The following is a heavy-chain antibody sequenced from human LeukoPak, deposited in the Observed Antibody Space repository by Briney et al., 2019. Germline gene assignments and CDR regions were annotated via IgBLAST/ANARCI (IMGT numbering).Heavy chain of an antibody. V-gene: IGHV1-8*01. CDR1: GYTFTSYD. J-gene: IGHJ4*02. Sequence: ASVKVSCKASGYTFTSYDINWVRQATGQGLEWMGWMNPNSGNTGYAQKFQGRVTMTRNTPISTAYMELSSLRSEDTAVYYCARVLGTYGDLFLDYWGQGTLVTASS. D-gene: IGHD4-17*01. CDR2: MNPNSGNT. CDR3: ARVLGTYGDLFLDY.